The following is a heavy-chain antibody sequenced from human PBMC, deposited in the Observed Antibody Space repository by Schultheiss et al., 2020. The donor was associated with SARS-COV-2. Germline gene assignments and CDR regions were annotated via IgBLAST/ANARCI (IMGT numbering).Heavy chain of an antibody. CDR3: ARDRDYGDHWGY. Sequence: ASVKVSCKASGYTFIGYYMHWVRQAPGQGLEWMGRINPNSGGTKYTQKFQGRVTMTRDTSISTAYMELSRLRSDDTAVYYCARDRDYGDHWGYWGQGTLVTVSS. J-gene: IGHJ4*02. D-gene: IGHD4-17*01. V-gene: IGHV1-2*06. CDR1: GYTFIGYY. CDR2: INPNSGGT.